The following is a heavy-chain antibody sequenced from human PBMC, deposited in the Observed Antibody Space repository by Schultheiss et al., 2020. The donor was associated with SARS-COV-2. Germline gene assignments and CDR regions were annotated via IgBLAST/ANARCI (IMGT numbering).Heavy chain of an antibody. Sequence: GGSLRLSCAASGFTFSSYWMSWVRQAPGKGLEWVANIKQDGSEKYYADSVKGRFTISRDNSKNTLYLQMNSLRAEDTAVYYCARGSLEWLLYYAFDIWGQGTMVTVPS. CDR1: GFTFSSYW. V-gene: IGHV3-7*01. CDR3: ARGSLEWLLYYAFDI. CDR2: IKQDGSEK. J-gene: IGHJ3*02. D-gene: IGHD3-3*01.